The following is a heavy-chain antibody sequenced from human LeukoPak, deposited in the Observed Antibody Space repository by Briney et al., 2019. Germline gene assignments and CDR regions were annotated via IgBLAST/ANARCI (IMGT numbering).Heavy chain of an antibody. V-gene: IGHV1-18*01. J-gene: IGHJ4*02. CDR2: FSAYNGNT. CDR3: ARDPVIVVVTATPYYFDY. Sequence: GASAKVSCKASGYIFTSYGISWVRQAPGLGLEWRGWFSAYNGNTNYAQKLQGRVTMTTDTSTSTAYMELRSLRSDDTAVYYCARDPVIVVVTATPYYFDYWGQGTLVTVSS. CDR1: GYIFTSYG. D-gene: IGHD2-21*02.